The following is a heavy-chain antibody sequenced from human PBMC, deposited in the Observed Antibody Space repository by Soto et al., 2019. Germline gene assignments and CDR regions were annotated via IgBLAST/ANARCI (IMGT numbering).Heavy chain of an antibody. D-gene: IGHD2-8*02. Sequence: GGSLRLSCAASGFICSSYDMSWVRQAPGKGLEWVSTILVDGRTFYVDSVKGRFTISRDNSKNTVYLQMNSLTAGDTALYYCAKATATGGGAFDICGQGTMATVSS. CDR3: AKATATGGGAFDI. CDR1: GFICSSYD. V-gene: IGHV3-23*01. J-gene: IGHJ3*02. CDR2: ILVDGRT.